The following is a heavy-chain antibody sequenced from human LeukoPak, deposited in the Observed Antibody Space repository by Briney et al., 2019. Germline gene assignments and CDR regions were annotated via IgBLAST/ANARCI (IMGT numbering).Heavy chain of an antibody. CDR1: GGSTSSSSYC. D-gene: IGHD3-10*01. Sequence: PSETLSLTCTVSGGSTSSSSYCWGWIRQPPGKGLEWIGSIYYSGSTYYNPSLKSRVTISVDTSKNQFFLKLSSVTVADTAVYYCARQEPYYYGSGSFDYWGQGTLVTVSS. CDR2: IYYSGST. J-gene: IGHJ4*02. CDR3: ARQEPYYYGSGSFDY. V-gene: IGHV4-39*01.